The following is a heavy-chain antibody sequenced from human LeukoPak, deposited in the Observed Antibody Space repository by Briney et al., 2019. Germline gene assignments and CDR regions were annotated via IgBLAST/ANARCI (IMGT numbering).Heavy chain of an antibody. CDR1: RFTFSSYG. Sequence: GGSLRLSCAASRFTFSSYGMHWVRQTPGKGLEWVAVISHDGSYKYYANSVKGRFTISRDNSKNTLFLQMNNLRTDDTAVYYCVKDWGSYFASGSSYFDYWGQGTLVTVSS. CDR2: ISHDGSYK. J-gene: IGHJ4*02. D-gene: IGHD3-10*01. V-gene: IGHV3-30*18. CDR3: VKDWGSYFASGSSYFDY.